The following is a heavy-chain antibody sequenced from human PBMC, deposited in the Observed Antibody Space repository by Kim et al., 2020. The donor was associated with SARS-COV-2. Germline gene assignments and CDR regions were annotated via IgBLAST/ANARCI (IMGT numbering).Heavy chain of an antibody. CDR3: ARDGGYFSDY. CDR2: IKSDGSST. Sequence: GGSLRLSCAASRFTLSSYWMHWVRQGPGKGLVWVARIKSDGSSTTYADSVKGRFTISTDNAQNTLYLQMNSLRAEDTAVYYCARDGGYFSDYWGQGTLVSVPS. CDR1: RFTLSSYW. D-gene: IGHD2-15*01. J-gene: IGHJ4*02. V-gene: IGHV3-74*01.